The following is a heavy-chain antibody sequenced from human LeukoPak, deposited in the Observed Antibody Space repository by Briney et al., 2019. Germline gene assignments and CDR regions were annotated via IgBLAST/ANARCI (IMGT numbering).Heavy chain of an antibody. CDR2: IWYDGSNK. Sequence: GRSLRLSCAASGFTFSSYGMHWVRQAPGKGLEWVAVIWYDGSNKYYADSVKGRFTISRDNSKNTLYLQMNSLRAEDTAVYYCAKDSKGYDSSGLDYWGQGTLVTVSS. D-gene: IGHD3-22*01. CDR1: GFTFSSYG. CDR3: AKDSKGYDSSGLDY. J-gene: IGHJ4*02. V-gene: IGHV3-33*06.